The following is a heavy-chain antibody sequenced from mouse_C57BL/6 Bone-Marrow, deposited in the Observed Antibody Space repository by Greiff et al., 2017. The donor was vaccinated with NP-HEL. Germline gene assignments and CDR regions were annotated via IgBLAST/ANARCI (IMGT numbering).Heavy chain of an antibody. D-gene: IGHD2-4*01. CDR2: ISYDGSN. Sequence: EVKLQESGPGLVKPSQSLSLTCSVTGYSITSGYYWNWIRQFPGNKLEWMGYISYDGSNNYNPSLKNRITITRDTSKNQFFLKLNSVTTEDTATYYCARICYDYDGFAYWGQGTLVTVSA. V-gene: IGHV3-6*01. CDR1: GYSITSGYY. CDR3: ARICYDYDGFAY. J-gene: IGHJ3*01.